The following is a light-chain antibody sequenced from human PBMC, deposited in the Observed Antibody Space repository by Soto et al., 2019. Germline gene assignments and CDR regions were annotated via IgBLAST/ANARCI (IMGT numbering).Light chain of an antibody. CDR3: QQRSNWPRT. CDR2: DAS. CDR1: QSVSSY. V-gene: IGKV3-11*01. Sequence: EIVLPQSRGTLSLSPGARSPLSGRASQSVSSYLAWYQQKPGQAPRLLIYDASNRATGIPARFSGSGSGTDFTLTISSLEPEDFAVYYCQQRSNWPRTFGKGTKVDIK. J-gene: IGKJ4*01.